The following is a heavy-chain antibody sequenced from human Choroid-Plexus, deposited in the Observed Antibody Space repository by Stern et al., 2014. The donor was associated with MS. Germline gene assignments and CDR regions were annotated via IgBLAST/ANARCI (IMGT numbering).Heavy chain of an antibody. CDR3: AKDRQYLTFFFDF. Sequence: VQLVESGGGVVQPGRPLRLSCAASGFSFRSFGMHWVRQAPGKGLEWVELISYDGSKDYDDSVKGRFAISRDNSKNTLYLQMNSLRAEDTAVYYCAKDRQYLTFFFDFWGQGSLVTVSS. D-gene: IGHD2/OR15-2a*01. V-gene: IGHV3-30*18. CDR2: ISYDGSK. J-gene: IGHJ4*02. CDR1: GFSFRSFG.